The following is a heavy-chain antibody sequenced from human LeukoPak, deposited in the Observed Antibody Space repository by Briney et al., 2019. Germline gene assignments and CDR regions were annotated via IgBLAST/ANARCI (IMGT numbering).Heavy chain of an antibody. J-gene: IGHJ4*02. CDR1: GFTFSSYE. Sequence: GGSLRLSCAASGFTFSSYEMNWVRQAPGKGLEWVSYISSSGSTIYYADSVKGRFTISRDNAKNSLYVQMNSLRAEDTAVYYCAKDVRFGDSDYWGQGTLVTVSS. CDR2: ISSSGSTI. D-gene: IGHD3-10*01. V-gene: IGHV3-48*03. CDR3: AKDVRFGDSDY.